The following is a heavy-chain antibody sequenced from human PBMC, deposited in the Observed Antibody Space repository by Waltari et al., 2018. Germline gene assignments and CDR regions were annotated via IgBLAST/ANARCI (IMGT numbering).Heavy chain of an antibody. J-gene: IGHJ3*02. D-gene: IGHD3-10*01. Sequence: QVKLVQSGAEVKKPGASVNVPCKVSGYPLPALSMHWVRQAPGKGVEWMGGVGPEDGERIDERKFQGSGTKTEDTSKDTAYMELGSLRSEDTAVYYCATPNPRYYPLLSFGIWGQGTMVTVSS. V-gene: IGHV1-24*01. CDR3: ATPNPRYYPLLSFGI. CDR2: VGPEDGER. CDR1: GYPLPALS.